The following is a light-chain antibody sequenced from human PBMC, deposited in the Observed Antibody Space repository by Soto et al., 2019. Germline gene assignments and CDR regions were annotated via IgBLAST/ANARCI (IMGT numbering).Light chain of an antibody. CDR1: SSDIGAYDY. Sequence: QSVLTQPASVSGSPGQSITISCTGTSSDIGAYDYVSWFQQYSGKAPTLIIYEVRFRPSGVSSRFSGSKSGNMASLTISGLQTEDEADYYCGSYASATLIFGGGTKLTVL. V-gene: IGLV2-14*03. CDR2: EVR. J-gene: IGLJ2*01. CDR3: GSYASATLI.